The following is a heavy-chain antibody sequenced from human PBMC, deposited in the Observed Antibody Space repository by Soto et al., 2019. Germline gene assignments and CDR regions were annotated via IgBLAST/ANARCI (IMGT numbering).Heavy chain of an antibody. Sequence: QVQLVQSGAEVKKPGASVKVSCKASGYTFTSYGISWVRQAPGHGLEWMGWISGYNGNPKYAQKLQGRVTMTTDTSTSTADMELRSRRSDATAVYYCARDLGVQIVDNRGQGTLGTVAS. V-gene: IGHV1-18*01. J-gene: IGHJ4*02. CDR3: ARDLGVQIVDN. CDR1: GYTFTSYG. D-gene: IGHD1-26*01. CDR2: ISGYNGNP.